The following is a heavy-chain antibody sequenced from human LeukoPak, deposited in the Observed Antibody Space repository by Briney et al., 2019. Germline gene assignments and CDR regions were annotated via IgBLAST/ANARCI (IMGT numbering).Heavy chain of an antibody. J-gene: IGHJ3*02. V-gene: IGHV1-3*01. CDR2: INAGNGNT. CDR3: ARDYRLVGAYAFDI. CDR1: GYTFTSYA. Sequence: GASVKVSCKASGYTFTSYAMHWVRQAPGQRLEWMGWINAGNGNTKYSQKFQGRVTITRDTSTSTVYMELSSLRSEDTAVYYCARDYRLVGAYAFDIWGQGTMVTVSS. D-gene: IGHD1-26*01.